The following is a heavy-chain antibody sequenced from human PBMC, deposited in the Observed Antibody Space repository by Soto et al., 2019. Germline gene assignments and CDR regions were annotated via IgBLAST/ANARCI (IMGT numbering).Heavy chain of an antibody. V-gene: IGHV1-69*13. J-gene: IGHJ6*02. CDR1: LGTTSNSS. CDR3: AGGRIVVVRSRAYYGMDF. D-gene: IGHD3-22*01. Sequence: SVKPSWNACLGTTSNSSSSCVQQDTGQGLEWMGGIIPVFGLVKYAQNFQGRVTITADESTNTAYMELSSLRPEDTAVYYCAGGRIVVVRSRAYYGMDFWGQRTTVIFS. CDR2: IIPVFGLV.